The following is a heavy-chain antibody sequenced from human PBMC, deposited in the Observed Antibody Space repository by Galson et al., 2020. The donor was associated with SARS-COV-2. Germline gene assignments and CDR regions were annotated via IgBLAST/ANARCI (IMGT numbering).Heavy chain of an antibody. CDR3: ARGMEWELLFDY. CDR2: IWYDGSNK. D-gene: IGHD1-26*01. V-gene: IGHV3-33*01. J-gene: IGHJ4*02. CDR1: GFTFSSYG. Sequence: QLGESLKISCAASGFTFSSYGMHWVRQAPGKGLEWVAVIWYDGSNKYYADSVKGRFTISRDNSKNTLYLQMNSLRAEDTAVYYCARGMEWELLFDYWGQGTLVTVSS.